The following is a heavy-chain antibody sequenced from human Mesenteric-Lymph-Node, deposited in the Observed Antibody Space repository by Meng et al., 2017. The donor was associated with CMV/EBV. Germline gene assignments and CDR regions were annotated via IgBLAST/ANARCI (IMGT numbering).Heavy chain of an antibody. J-gene: IGHJ5*02. CDR3: TEDRRT. V-gene: IGHV3-15*01. Sequence: GGSLRLSCAASGFTFSNYAMHWVRQAPGKGLEWVARIKSNTDGGTTDYAATVKCRFTSKRDDSKNTLYLQMHSLKTEDTAVNYCTEDRRTWGQGTLVTVSS. CDR2: IKSNTDGGTT. CDR1: GFTFSNYA.